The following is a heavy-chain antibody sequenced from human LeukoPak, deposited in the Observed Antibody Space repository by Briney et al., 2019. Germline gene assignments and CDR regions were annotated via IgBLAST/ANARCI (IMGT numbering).Heavy chain of an antibody. V-gene: IGHV3-23*01. CDR2: ISGSGGST. CDR3: AKRGQVTTTRDFDY. Sequence: GGSLGLSCAASGLRFTNYAMSWVRRAPGKGLECVSVISGSGGSTNYADSVKGRFTISRDNSKNTLYLQMNSLRAEDTAVYYCAKRGQVTTTRDFDYWGQGTLVTVSS. D-gene: IGHD5-12*01. CDR1: GLRFTNYA. J-gene: IGHJ4*02.